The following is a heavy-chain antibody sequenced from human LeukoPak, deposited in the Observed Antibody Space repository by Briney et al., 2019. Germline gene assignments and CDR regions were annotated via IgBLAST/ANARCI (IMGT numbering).Heavy chain of an antibody. CDR3: ARGRDYSNSVPVNNWFDP. V-gene: IGHV1-18*01. Sequence: ASVKVSCKASGYTFTSYGISWVRQAPGQGLEWMGWISAYNGNTNYAQKLQGRVTMTTDTSTSTAYMELRSLRSDDTAVYYCARGRDYSNSVPVNNWFDPWGQGTLVTVSS. CDR2: ISAYNGNT. J-gene: IGHJ5*02. CDR1: GYTFTSYG. D-gene: IGHD4-11*01.